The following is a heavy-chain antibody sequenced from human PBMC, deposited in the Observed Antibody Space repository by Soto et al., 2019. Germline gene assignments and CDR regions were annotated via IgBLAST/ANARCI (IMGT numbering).Heavy chain of an antibody. CDR1: GGTFSSYA. J-gene: IGHJ4*02. CDR2: IIPIFCTA. V-gene: IGHV1-69*01. CDR3: ARDREVGLFDY. D-gene: IGHD1-26*01. Sequence: QGQLVQTGAEVKKPGSSVKVACKASGGTFSSYATSWVRPAPGQGREWMGWIIPIFCTANYAQKFQGRVTITAGESTSTAYMELSSLRCEDTAVYYCARDREVGLFDYWGQGTLVNVSS.